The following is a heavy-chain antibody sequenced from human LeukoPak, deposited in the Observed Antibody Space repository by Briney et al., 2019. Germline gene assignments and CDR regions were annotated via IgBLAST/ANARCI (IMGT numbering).Heavy chain of an antibody. CDR1: GGSISSYY. CDR2: IYYSGST. CDR3: ARDGYSGSDAL. D-gene: IGHD5-12*01. V-gene: IGHV4-59*01. J-gene: IGHJ4*02. Sequence: SETLSLTRTVSGGSISSYYWSWIRQPPGKGLEWIGYIYYSGSTNYNPSLKSRVTISVDTSQNQFSLKLSSVTAADTAVYYCARDGYSGSDALWGQGTLVTVSS.